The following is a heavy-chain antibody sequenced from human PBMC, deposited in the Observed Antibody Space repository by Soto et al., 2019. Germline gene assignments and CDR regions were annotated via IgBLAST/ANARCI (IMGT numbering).Heavy chain of an antibody. Sequence: SETLSLTCAVSSGSISSSNWWGWVRQPPGKGLEWIGEIYHSGSTNYNPSLKSRVTISVDKSKNQFSLKLSSVTAADTAVYYCARGAVVVVPAAMGIYNWFDPWGQGTLVTVSS. J-gene: IGHJ5*02. D-gene: IGHD2-2*01. CDR1: SGSISSSNW. CDR2: IYHSGST. CDR3: ARGAVVVVPAAMGIYNWFDP. V-gene: IGHV4-4*02.